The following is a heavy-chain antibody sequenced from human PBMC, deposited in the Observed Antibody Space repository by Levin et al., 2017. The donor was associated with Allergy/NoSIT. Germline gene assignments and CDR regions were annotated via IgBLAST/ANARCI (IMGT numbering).Heavy chain of an antibody. CDR2: LSYTGST. CDR3: ARYCSGDNCYSLWFDP. D-gene: IGHD2-15*01. CDR1: GGSVPSGTYY. J-gene: IGHJ5*02. V-gene: IGHV4-61*01. Sequence: SQTLSLPCTVSGGSVPSGTYYWNWIRQAPGKGLEWIGYLSYTGSTNYNPSLKSRVTISLDTSKNEFSLKLTSVTAADTAVYYCARYCSGDNCYSLWFDPWGQGTLVTVSS.